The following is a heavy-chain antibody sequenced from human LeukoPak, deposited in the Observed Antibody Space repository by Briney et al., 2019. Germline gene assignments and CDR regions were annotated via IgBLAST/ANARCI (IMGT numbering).Heavy chain of an antibody. CDR2: IREDGSEK. V-gene: IGHV3-7*01. J-gene: IGHJ6*02. D-gene: IGHD5-12*01. CDR3: ARDPLWLRSPTDYYYGMDV. CDR1: GVAVSSSY. Sequence: GGSLRLSCAASGVAVSSSYMSWVRQAPGKGLEWVANIREDGSEKYYVDSVKGQFTISRDNAKNSLFLQMDSLRAEDTAVYYCARDPLWLRSPTDYYYGMDVWGQGTTVTVSS.